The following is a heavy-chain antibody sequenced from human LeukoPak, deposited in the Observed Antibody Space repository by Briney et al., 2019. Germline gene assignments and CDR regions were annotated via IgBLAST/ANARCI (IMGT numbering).Heavy chain of an antibody. CDR1: GFTFSSCA. J-gene: IGHJ5*02. CDR2: IRYDGNNK. V-gene: IGHV3-30*02. CDR3: TKGDDYGANTRLPKYNWFDP. D-gene: IGHD4-23*01. Sequence: GGSLRLPCAASGFTFSSCAMHWVRQAPGKGLEWVAYIRYDGNNKNYADSVKGRFTISRDNFKDTLFLQMNSLRPEDTAVYYCTKGDDYGANTRLPKYNWFDPWGKGTLVTVSS.